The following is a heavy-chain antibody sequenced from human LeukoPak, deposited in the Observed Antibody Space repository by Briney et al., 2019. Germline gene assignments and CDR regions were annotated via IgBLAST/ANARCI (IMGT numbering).Heavy chain of an antibody. J-gene: IGHJ6*02. D-gene: IGHD3-22*01. Sequence: SETLSLTCAVSGGSISSGDYYWSWIRQPPGKGLVWIGYIYYSGSTYYNPSLKSRVTISVDTSKNQFSLKLSSVTAADTAVYYCARDRTAGDHYDSSGNYYYGMDVWGQGTTVTVSS. CDR1: GGSISSGDYY. V-gene: IGHV4-30-4*01. CDR2: IYYSGST. CDR3: ARDRTAGDHYDSSGNYYYGMDV.